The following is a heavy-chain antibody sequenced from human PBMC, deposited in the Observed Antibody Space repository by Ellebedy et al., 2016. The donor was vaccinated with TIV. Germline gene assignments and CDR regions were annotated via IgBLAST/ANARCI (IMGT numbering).Heavy chain of an antibody. CDR1: GDSLSSSTYY. D-gene: IGHD6-19*01. CDR2: IFRSGNT. CDR3: ARYHGGWLNY. J-gene: IGHJ4*02. V-gene: IGHV4-39*07. Sequence: MPSETLSLTCTVSGDSLSSSTYYWGWFRQPPGKGLEWIGSIFRSGNTYFNPSLKSRAILSIDTSKNQFSLALNSVTAADTAVFYCARYHGGWLNYWGRGTLVTVSS.